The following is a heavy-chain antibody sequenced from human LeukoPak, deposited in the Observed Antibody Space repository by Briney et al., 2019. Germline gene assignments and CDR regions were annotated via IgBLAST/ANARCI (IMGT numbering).Heavy chain of an antibody. Sequence: ASVKVSCKASGYTFTGYYMHWVRQAPGQGLEWMGRTNPNSGGTNYAQKFQGRVTMTRDTSISTAYMELSRLRSDDTAVYYCARVGYSYGYDFDYWGQGTLVTVSS. J-gene: IGHJ4*02. V-gene: IGHV1-2*06. D-gene: IGHD5-18*01. CDR2: TNPNSGGT. CDR1: GYTFTGYY. CDR3: ARVGYSYGYDFDY.